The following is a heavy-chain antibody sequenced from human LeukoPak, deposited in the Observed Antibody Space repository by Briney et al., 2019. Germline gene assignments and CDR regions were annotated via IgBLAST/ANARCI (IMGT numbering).Heavy chain of an antibody. V-gene: IGHV3-48*01. CDR1: GFTLSSYS. CDR2: ISSSSSTI. Sequence: GGSLRLSCAASGFTLSSYSMNWVRQAPGKGLEWVSYISSSSSTIYYADSVKGRFTISRDNAKNSLYLQMNSLRAEDTAVYYCASWTVTTQYYYYYYYMDVWGKGTTVTVSS. J-gene: IGHJ6*03. D-gene: IGHD4-17*01. CDR3: ASWTVTTQYYYYYYYMDV.